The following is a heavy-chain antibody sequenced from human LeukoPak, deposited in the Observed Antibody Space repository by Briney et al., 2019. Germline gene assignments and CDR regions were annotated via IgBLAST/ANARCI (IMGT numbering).Heavy chain of an antibody. Sequence: PGGSLRLSCAASGFTLSSYSMNWVRQAPGKGLEWVSSISSSSSYIYYADSVKGRFTISRDNAKNSLYLQMNSLRAEDTAVYYCARDHRGLGYCSSTSCGMDVWGQGTTVTVSS. D-gene: IGHD2-2*01. CDR2: ISSSSSYI. V-gene: IGHV3-21*04. J-gene: IGHJ6*02. CDR1: GFTLSSYS. CDR3: ARDHRGLGYCSSTSCGMDV.